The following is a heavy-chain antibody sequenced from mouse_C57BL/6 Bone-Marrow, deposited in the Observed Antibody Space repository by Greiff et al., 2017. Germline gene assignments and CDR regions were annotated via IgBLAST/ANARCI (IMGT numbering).Heavy chain of an antibody. CDR1: GYTFTSYG. CDR2: IYPRSGNT. V-gene: IGHV1-81*01. Sequence: VQVVESGAELARPGASVKLSCKASGYTFTSYGISWVKQRTGQGLEWIGEIYPRSGNTYYNEKFKGKATLTADKSSSTAYMELRSLTSVDSAVYFCARPLLWYFDVWGTGTTVTVSS. J-gene: IGHJ1*03. CDR3: ARPLLWYFDV.